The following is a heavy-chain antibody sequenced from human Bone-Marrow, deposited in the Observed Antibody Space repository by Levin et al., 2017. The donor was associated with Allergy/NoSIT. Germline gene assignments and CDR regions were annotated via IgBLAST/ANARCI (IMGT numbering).Heavy chain of an antibody. CDR2: INPNSGGT. Sequence: ASVKVSCKASGYTFTGYYMHWVRQAPGQGLEWMGWINPNSGGTNYAQKFQGRVTMTRDTSISTAYMELSRLRSDDTAVYYCASPGFPGIAVAGTGLSPFDYWGQGTLVTVSS. D-gene: IGHD6-19*01. J-gene: IGHJ4*02. V-gene: IGHV1-2*02. CDR1: GYTFTGYY. CDR3: ASPGFPGIAVAGTGLSPFDY.